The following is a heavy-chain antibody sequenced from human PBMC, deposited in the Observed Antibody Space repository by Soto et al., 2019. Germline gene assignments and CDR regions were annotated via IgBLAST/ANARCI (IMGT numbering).Heavy chain of an antibody. J-gene: IGHJ4*02. V-gene: IGHV4-59*01. CDR3: ARGDLAVADFDY. D-gene: IGHD6-19*01. CDR1: GGSISSYY. Sequence: SETLSLTCTVSGGSISSYYWSWIRQPPGKGLEWIGYIYYSGSTNYNPSLKSRVTISVDTSKNQFSLKLSSVTAADTAVYYCARGDLAVADFDYWGQGTLVTVSS. CDR2: IYYSGST.